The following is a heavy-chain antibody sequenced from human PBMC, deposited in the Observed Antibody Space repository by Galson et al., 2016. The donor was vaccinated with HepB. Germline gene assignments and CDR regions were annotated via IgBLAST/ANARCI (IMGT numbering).Heavy chain of an antibody. CDR3: AGTKWFGELFDF. J-gene: IGHJ4*02. CDR2: IYYSGSP. Sequence: SETLSLTCTVSGGSLSPNYWSWVRQSPGKGLQWIGYIYYSGSPNYNPSLKSRATISVDTSKNEFSLKLSSVAAADTAVYYCAGTKWFGELFDFWGQGTLVTVSS. D-gene: IGHD3-10*01. V-gene: IGHV4-59*01. CDR1: GGSLSPNY.